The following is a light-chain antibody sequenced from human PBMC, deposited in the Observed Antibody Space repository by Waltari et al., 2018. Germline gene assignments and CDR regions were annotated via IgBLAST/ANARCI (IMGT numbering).Light chain of an antibody. Sequence: DIQMTQSPSSVATSVGDRVTITCRASQGISSWLAWYQQKPGSAPKVLIYSASTLQTGVPSRFSGSGSGTDFTLTIDSLQPEDFATYYCQQGNSFPPTFGQGTKVEIK. CDR2: SAS. CDR1: QGISSW. CDR3: QQGNSFPPT. V-gene: IGKV1-12*01. J-gene: IGKJ1*01.